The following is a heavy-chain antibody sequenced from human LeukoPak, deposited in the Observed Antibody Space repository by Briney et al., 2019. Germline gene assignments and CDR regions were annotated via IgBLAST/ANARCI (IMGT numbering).Heavy chain of an antibody. CDR1: GGSFSGYY. Sequence: PSETLSLTCAVYGGSFSGYYWSWIRQPPGKGLEWIGEINHSGSTNYNPSLKSRVTISVDTSKNQFSLKLSSVTAADTAVYYCARQSDYCSSTSCYKFFDYWGQGTLVTVSS. J-gene: IGHJ4*02. V-gene: IGHV4-34*01. D-gene: IGHD2-2*02. CDR2: INHSGST. CDR3: ARQSDYCSSTSCYKFFDY.